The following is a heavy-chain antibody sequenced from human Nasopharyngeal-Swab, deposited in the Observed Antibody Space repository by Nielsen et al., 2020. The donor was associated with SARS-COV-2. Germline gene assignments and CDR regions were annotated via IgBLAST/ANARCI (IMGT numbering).Heavy chain of an antibody. J-gene: IGHJ4*02. Sequence: SDTLSLTCTVSGDSISGSSYSWDWIRQSPGEGLEWLASIYYSGKTSYNPSRKSRLTISVEMSKNQFSPEFTSVTAADTGLYYCARREVDYGGVDYWGQGMLVTVSS. D-gene: IGHD4/OR15-4a*01. CDR1: GDSISGSSYS. CDR2: IYYSGKT. CDR3: ARREVDYGGVDY. V-gene: IGHV4-39*01.